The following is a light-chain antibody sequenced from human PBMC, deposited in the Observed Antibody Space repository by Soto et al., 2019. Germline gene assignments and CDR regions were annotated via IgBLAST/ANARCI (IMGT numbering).Light chain of an antibody. CDR3: HQYFRSPLT. Sequence: DIVMTQSPDSLAVSLGERAAINFSSDQICFSNSKNRNHLSWYQQKPGQPPKLLIYWATTRESGVPDRFSGSGSGTDFTLTVSGLQAEDVAIYYCHQYFRSPLTFGGGTKVDIK. CDR1: QICFSNSKNRNH. V-gene: IGKV4-1*01. J-gene: IGKJ4*01. CDR2: WAT.